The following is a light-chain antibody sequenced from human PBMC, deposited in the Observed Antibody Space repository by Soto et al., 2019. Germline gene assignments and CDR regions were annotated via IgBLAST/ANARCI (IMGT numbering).Light chain of an antibody. J-gene: IGKJ1*01. V-gene: IGKV1-39*01. Sequence: DIQMTQSPSSLSASIGDRVTITCRASQSVSSSLNWYQQKPGKAPNLLIYHVSNLQSGVPSRFSGSGSGTDFTLTIRSLQPEDFATYYCQQTYRTPTFGQGTKVDVK. CDR1: QSVSSS. CDR3: QQTYRTPT. CDR2: HVS.